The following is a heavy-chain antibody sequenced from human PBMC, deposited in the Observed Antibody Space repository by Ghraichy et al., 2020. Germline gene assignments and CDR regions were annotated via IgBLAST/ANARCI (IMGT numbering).Heavy chain of an antibody. D-gene: IGHD5-12*01. J-gene: IGHJ3*02. V-gene: IGHV3-30*04. CDR3: ARENTGSAGGSLGAFDI. CDR2: IPSDGNHK. Sequence: GGSLRLSCAASGFTFSSYLMHWVRQAPGKGLEWVAVIPSDGNHKYYADSVKGRFTISRDNSKNMLYLQMNSLGVEDTAVYYCARENTGSAGGSLGAFDIWGQGTMVTVSS. CDR1: GFTFSSYL.